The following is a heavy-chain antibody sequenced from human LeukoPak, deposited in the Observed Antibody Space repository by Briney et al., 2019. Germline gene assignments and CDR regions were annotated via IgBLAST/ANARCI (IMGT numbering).Heavy chain of an antibody. J-gene: IGHJ4*02. Sequence: PSGTLSLTCAVSGGSISSSNWWSWIRQPPGKGLEWIGYIYYSGSTYYNPSLKSRVTISVDTSKNQFSLKLSSVTAADTAVYYCARADDSSGFPAYFDYWGQGTLVTVSS. CDR3: ARADDSSGFPAYFDY. V-gene: IGHV4-30-4*01. CDR1: GGSISSSNW. D-gene: IGHD3-22*01. CDR2: IYYSGST.